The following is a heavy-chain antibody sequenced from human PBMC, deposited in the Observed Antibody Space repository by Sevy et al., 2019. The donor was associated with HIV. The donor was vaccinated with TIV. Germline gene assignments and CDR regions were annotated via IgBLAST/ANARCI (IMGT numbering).Heavy chain of an antibody. CDR1: GGSISSSDYS. J-gene: IGHJ6*03. CDR3: ARNTFESSYYYYMDV. Sequence: SETLSLTCTVSGGSISSSDYSWSWIRQPPGNGLEWIGYIHHRGNTYYSPSLKSRVTISVDRSKNQFSLKLTSVTAADTAMYYCARNTFESSYYYYMDVWGKGTTVTVSS. CDR2: IHHRGNT. V-gene: IGHV4-30-2*01. D-gene: IGHD3-9*01.